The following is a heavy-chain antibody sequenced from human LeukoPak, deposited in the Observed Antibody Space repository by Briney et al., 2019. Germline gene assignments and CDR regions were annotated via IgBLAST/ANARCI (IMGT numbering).Heavy chain of an antibody. D-gene: IGHD4-11*01. J-gene: IGHJ6*03. V-gene: IGHV5-51*01. Sequence: GVSLKIACKGSGYSFTSYWIGWVRQVPGKGRGWIGIIYPGESDTRYSPSFQGQVTISADKSISTAYLQWSSLKASDTAMYYCARQTRTKSMTTGTTDYYYYMDVWGKGTTVTVSS. CDR1: GYSFTSYW. CDR3: ARQTRTKSMTTGTTDYYYYMDV. CDR2: IYPGESDT.